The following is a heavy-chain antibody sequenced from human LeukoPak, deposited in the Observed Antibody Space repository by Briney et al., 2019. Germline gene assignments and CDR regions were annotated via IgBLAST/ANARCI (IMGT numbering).Heavy chain of an antibody. V-gene: IGHV4-59*01. Sequence: SETLSLTCTVSGGSISSYYWSWIRQPPGKGLEWIGYIYYSGSTNYNPSLKSRVTISVDTSKNQFSLKLSSVTAADTAVYYCARGDSSGQKGYYFDYWAREPWSPSPQ. CDR2: IYYSGST. CDR3: ARGDSSGQKGYYFDY. D-gene: IGHD3-22*01. CDR1: GGSISSYY. J-gene: IGHJ4*02.